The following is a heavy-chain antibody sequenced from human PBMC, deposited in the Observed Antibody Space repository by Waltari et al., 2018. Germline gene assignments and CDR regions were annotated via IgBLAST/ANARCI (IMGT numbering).Heavy chain of an antibody. D-gene: IGHD3-3*01. CDR1: GYTFTSQG. J-gene: IGHJ4*02. CDR3: ARVMRYDFWSGPLWDY. V-gene: IGHV1-18*01. CDR2: ISAYNGNT. Sequence: QVQLVQSGAEVKKPGASVKVSCKASGYTFTSQGITWVRQAPGQGLEWMGWISAYNGNTNYAQKLQDRITMTTDTSTSTAYMELRSLRSDDTAVYYCARVMRYDFWSGPLWDYWGQGTLVTVSS.